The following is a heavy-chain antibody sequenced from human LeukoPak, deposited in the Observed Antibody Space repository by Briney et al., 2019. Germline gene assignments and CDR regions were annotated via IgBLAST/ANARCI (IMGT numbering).Heavy chain of an antibody. CDR2: ISSSGSTI. D-gene: IGHD4-17*01. CDR1: GFTVSSYE. Sequence: PGGSLTLSCVSSGFTVSSYEMNWVRQAPGKGLEWVSYISSSGSTIHYADSVKGRFTISRDNAKNSLFLQISSLRAEDTAVYYCVTATMSTPTPPAWGQGTLVTVSS. V-gene: IGHV3-48*03. J-gene: IGHJ5*02. CDR3: VTATMSTPTPPA.